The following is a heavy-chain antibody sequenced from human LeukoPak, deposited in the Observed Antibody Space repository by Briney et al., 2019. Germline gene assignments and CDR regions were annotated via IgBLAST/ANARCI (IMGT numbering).Heavy chain of an antibody. D-gene: IGHD5-18*01. CDR3: ARLRGYSYGYIVDY. CDR2: IKQDGSEK. J-gene: IGHJ4*02. CDR1: GFTFSSYW. Sequence: GGSLRLSCAASGFTFSSYWMSWVRQAPGKGLEWVANIKQDGSEKYYVDSVKGRFTISRDNAKNSLYLQMNSLRAEDTAVYYCARLRGYSYGYIVDYWSQGTLVTVSS. V-gene: IGHV3-7*01.